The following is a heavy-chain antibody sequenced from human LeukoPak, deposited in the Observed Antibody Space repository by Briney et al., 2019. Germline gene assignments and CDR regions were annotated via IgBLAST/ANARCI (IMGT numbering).Heavy chain of an antibody. V-gene: IGHV3-23*01. Sequence: PGGSLRLSCAASGFTFSSYAMSWVRQAPGKGLEWVSGISSTGGSTYYADSVKGRFTISRDNSKNTLHLQMNSLTAEDTAVYYCARGYSSLDPWGQGTLVTVSS. J-gene: IGHJ5*02. CDR3: ARGYSSLDP. CDR2: ISSTGGST. D-gene: IGHD6-19*01. CDR1: GFTFSSYA.